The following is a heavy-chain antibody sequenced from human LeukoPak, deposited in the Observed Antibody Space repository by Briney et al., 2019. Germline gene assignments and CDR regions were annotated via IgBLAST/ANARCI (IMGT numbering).Heavy chain of an antibody. CDR1: GFTFSSYG. CDR2: ISGSGGST. Sequence: GGSLRLSCAASGFTFSSYGMHWVRQAPGKGLEWVSAISGSGGSTYYADSVKGRFTISRDNSKNTLYLQMNSLRAEDTAVYYCAKDSLVVITTLFDYWGQGTLVTVSS. CDR3: AKDSLVVITTLFDY. J-gene: IGHJ4*02. D-gene: IGHD3-22*01. V-gene: IGHV3-23*01.